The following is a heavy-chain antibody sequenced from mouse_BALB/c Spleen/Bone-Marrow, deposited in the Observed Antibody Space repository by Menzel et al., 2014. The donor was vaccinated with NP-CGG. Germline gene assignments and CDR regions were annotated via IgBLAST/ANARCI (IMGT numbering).Heavy chain of an antibody. V-gene: IGHV2-9*02. J-gene: IGHJ2*01. CDR3: ARVIRYESYFDY. CDR2: IWAGGST. CDR1: GFSLTSYG. Sequence: VQLQQSGPGLVAPSQSLSITCTVSGFSLTSYGVHWVRQPPGKGLEWLGVIWAGGSTNYNSALMSRLSISKDNSKSQVFLKMNCLQTDDTAMYYCARVIRYESYFDYWGQGTTLTVSS. D-gene: IGHD2-14*01.